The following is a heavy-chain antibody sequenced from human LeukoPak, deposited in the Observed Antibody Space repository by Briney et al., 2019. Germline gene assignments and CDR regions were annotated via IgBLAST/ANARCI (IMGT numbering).Heavy chain of an antibody. CDR3: ARGGVPAAIHYYYYYMDV. CDR2: MNPNSGNT. J-gene: IGHJ6*03. V-gene: IGHV1-8*03. Sequence: ASVKVSCKASGHTFTSYDINWVRQATGQGLEWMGWMNPNSGNTGYAQKFQGRVTITRNTSISTAYMELSSLRSEDTAVYYCARGGVPAAIHYYYYYMDVWGKGTTVTVSS. D-gene: IGHD2-2*01. CDR1: GHTFTSYD.